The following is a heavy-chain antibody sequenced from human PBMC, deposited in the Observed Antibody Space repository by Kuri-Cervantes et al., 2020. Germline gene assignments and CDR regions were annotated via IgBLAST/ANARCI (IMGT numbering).Heavy chain of an antibody. CDR3: ARASFYSNYRFDY. D-gene: IGHD4-11*01. Sequence: ASVKVSCKASGYTFTGYYMNWVRQAPGQGLEWMGWINPNSGGTNYAQKFQGRVTMTRDTSISTAYMEMSRLTSDDTAVYYCARASFYSNYRFDYWGQGTLVTVSS. CDR1: GYTFTGYY. J-gene: IGHJ4*02. CDR2: INPNSGGT. V-gene: IGHV1-2*02.